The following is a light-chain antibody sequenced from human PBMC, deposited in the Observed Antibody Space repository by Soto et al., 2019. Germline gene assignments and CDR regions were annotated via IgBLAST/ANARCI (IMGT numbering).Light chain of an antibody. CDR1: SSDLGSYNL. CDR2: EGS. Sequence: QSVLTQPASVSGSPGQSITLSCTETSSDLGSYNLVSWYQQHPGKAPKLMIYEGSKRPSGVSYRFSGSKSGNTASLTISGLQTEDEADYYCCSYAGSSTFVFGTGTKVTVL. V-gene: IGLV2-23*01. J-gene: IGLJ1*01. CDR3: CSYAGSSTFV.